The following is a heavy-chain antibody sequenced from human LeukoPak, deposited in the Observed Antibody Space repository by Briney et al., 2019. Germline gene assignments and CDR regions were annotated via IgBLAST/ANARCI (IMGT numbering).Heavy chain of an antibody. V-gene: IGHV3-30*18. CDR2: ISDDGRNK. Sequence: GGSLRLSCAASGFSLISYGMHWVRQAPGKGLEWVGVISDDGRNKKYADSVKGRFTISRDNSKDTLYLQMNSLRDEDTAVYYCAKRPSDYGDYVTYFDYWGQGTLVTVSS. J-gene: IGHJ4*02. D-gene: IGHD4-17*01. CDR1: GFSLISYG. CDR3: AKRPSDYGDYVTYFDY.